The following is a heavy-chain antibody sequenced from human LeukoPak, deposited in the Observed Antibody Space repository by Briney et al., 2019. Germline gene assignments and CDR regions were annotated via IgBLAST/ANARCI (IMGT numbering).Heavy chain of an antibody. Sequence: PSQTLSLTCTVSGDSMTSGSYYWSWIRQPAGKGLEWIGRVYTRGSATYNPSLKSRVTLSVDTSNNQVSLRLTSVTAADMAVYYCARDNSGSFPPIFDHWGQGFQVTVSS. CDR3: ARDNSGSFPPIFDH. V-gene: IGHV4-61*02. D-gene: IGHD1-26*01. CDR1: GDSMTSGSYY. CDR2: VYTRGSA. J-gene: IGHJ4*02.